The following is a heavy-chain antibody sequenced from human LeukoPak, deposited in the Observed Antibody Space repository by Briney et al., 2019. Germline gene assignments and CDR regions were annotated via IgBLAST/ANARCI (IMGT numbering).Heavy chain of an antibody. J-gene: IGHJ4*02. Sequence: GGSLRLSCAASGFTFSSAMHWVRQAPGKGLEWVAVIWYDGVNKYYADSVKGRFTNSRDNSKNMLHLQMNSLRAEDTAVYYCARVSSYGSSWYYVDYWGQGTLVTVSS. V-gene: IGHV3-33*01. D-gene: IGHD6-13*01. CDR1: GFTFSSA. CDR3: ARVSSYGSSWYYVDY. CDR2: IWYDGVNK.